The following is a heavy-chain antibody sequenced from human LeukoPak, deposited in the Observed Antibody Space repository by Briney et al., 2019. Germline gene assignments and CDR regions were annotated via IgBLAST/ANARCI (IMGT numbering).Heavy chain of an antibody. V-gene: IGHV4-59*02. CDR3: AGGPSSYGVDY. CDR2: IYYSGST. D-gene: IGHD4-17*01. Sequence: SETPSLTCSVSGGSVSGYFWSWIRQPPGKGLEWIGYIYYSGSTNYNPSLKTRVTLSVDTSKNQFSLKLTSVTSADTAMYYCAGGPSSYGVDYWGQGTLVTVSS. J-gene: IGHJ4*02. CDR1: GGSVSGYF.